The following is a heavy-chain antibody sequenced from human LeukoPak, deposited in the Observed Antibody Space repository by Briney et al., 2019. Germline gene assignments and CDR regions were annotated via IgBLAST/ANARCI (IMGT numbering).Heavy chain of an antibody. D-gene: IGHD6-13*01. J-gene: IGHJ4*02. CDR2: TYYRSKWYN. Sequence: SQTLSLTCAISGDGVSSNSAAWNWIRQSPSRGLEWLGRTYYRSKWYNDYAVSVKSRITINPDTSKNQFSLQLNSVTPEDTAVYYCARDGGIAAAGTWYFDYWGQGTLVTVSS. V-gene: IGHV6-1*01. CDR3: ARDGGIAAAGTWYFDY. CDR1: GDGVSSNSAA.